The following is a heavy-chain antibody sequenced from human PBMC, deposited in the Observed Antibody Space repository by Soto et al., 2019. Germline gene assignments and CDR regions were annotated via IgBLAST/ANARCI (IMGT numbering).Heavy chain of an antibody. CDR3: GKDERYCSSTSCYTYYYYGMDV. Sequence: QVQLVESGGGVVQPGRSLRLSCAACGFTFSSYGMHWVRQAPGKGLEWVAVISYDGSNKYYADSVKGRFTISRDNSKNSLYLQMKSLRAEGTAVYYCGKDERYCSSTSCYTYYYYGMDVWGQGTTVTVSS. J-gene: IGHJ6*02. CDR1: GFTFSSYG. CDR2: ISYDGSNK. D-gene: IGHD2-2*02. V-gene: IGHV3-30*18.